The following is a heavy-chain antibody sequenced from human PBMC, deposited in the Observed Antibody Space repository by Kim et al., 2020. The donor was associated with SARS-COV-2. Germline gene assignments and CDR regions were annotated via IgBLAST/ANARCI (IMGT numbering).Heavy chain of an antibody. J-gene: IGHJ4*02. D-gene: IGHD4-17*01. CDR3: ARGAYGDVSFDY. Sequence: ASVKVSCKACGYMFTSYGFSWVRQAPGQGLEWLGLISARDGNTKYEQKVQGRVIMTTDTSTNTAYMELWSLRSDDTAMYYCARGAYGDVSFDYWGQGTLV. V-gene: IGHV1-18*04. CDR2: ISARDGNT. CDR1: GYMFTSYG.